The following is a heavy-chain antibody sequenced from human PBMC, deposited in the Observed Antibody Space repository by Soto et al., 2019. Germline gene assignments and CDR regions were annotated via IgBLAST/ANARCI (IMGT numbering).Heavy chain of an antibody. CDR2: IYYSGST. CDR3: ARDGPAAGFDAFDI. CDR1: GGSISSGGYY. V-gene: IGHV4-31*03. D-gene: IGHD2-2*01. Sequence: KASETLSLTCTVSGGSISSGGYYWSWIRQHPGKGLEWIGYIYYSGSTYYNPSLKSRVTISVDTSKNQFSLKLSSVTAADTAVYYCARDGPAAGFDAFDIWGQGTMVTVSS. J-gene: IGHJ3*02.